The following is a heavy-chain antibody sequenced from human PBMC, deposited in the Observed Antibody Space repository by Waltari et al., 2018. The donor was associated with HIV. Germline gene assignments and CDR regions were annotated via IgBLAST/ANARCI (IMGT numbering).Heavy chain of an antibody. V-gene: IGHV5-51*01. D-gene: IGHD6-19*01. Sequence: EVQLVQSGAEVKKPGESLKISCKSSGYNFTTYWIGWVRQMHGKGLEWMGIIHPGDADTRYSPSFQGQVTIAADKSINTAFRQWSSLKASDTAMYYCARGLPKQWLAYFDYWGQGTLVTVSS. CDR2: IHPGDADT. CDR1: GYNFTTYW. CDR3: ARGLPKQWLAYFDY. J-gene: IGHJ4*02.